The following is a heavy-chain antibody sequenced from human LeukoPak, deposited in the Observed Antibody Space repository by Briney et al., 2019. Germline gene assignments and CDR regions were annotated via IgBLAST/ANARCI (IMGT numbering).Heavy chain of an antibody. CDR1: GGSNRLYN. J-gene: IGHJ4*02. CDR2: IYTSGSS. D-gene: IGHD5-18*01. Sequence: SETLSLTCTVPGGSNRLYNGIGLRQPAGKGLEWIGRIYTSGSSNYNPSLKSRVTISLDKSKNQFSLKLSSVTAADTAVYYRAGEYRYGLYDYWGQGTLVTVSS. CDR3: AGEYRYGLYDY. V-gene: IGHV4-4*07.